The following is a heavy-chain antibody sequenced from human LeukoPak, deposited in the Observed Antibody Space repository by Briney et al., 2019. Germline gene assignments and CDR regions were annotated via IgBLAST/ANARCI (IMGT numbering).Heavy chain of an antibody. CDR3: ARGRYGDYERYFDY. D-gene: IGHD4-17*01. CDR2: INHSGST. V-gene: IGHV4-34*01. J-gene: IGHJ4*02. CDR1: GGSFRGYY. Sequence: SETLSLTCAVYGGSFRGYYWSWIRQPPGKGLEWIGEINHSGSTNYNPSLKSRVTISVDASKNQFSLKLSSVTAADTAVYSCARGRYGDYERYFDYWGQGTLVTVSS.